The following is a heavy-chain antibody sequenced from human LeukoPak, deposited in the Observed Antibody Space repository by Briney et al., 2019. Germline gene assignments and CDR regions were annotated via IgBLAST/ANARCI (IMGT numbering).Heavy chain of an antibody. CDR1: GYTFTGYY. J-gene: IGHJ4*02. V-gene: IGHV1-2*02. Sequence: ASVKVSCKASGYTFTGYYMHWVRQAPGQGLEWMGWINPNSGGTNYAQKFQGRVTMTRDTSISTAYMELASLTSDDTAVYYCAKYGSRLTAVDYWGQGTLVSVSS. D-gene: IGHD3-10*01. CDR3: AKYGSRLTAVDY. CDR2: INPNSGGT.